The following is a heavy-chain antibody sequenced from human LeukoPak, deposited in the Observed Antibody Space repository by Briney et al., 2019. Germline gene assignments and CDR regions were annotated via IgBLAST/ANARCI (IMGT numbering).Heavy chain of an antibody. CDR1: GGSFSGYY. J-gene: IGHJ4*02. CDR3: RVEMATISQTYYFDY. V-gene: IGHV4-34*01. Sequence: PSETLSLTCAVYGGSFSGYYWSWIRQPPGKGLEWIGENNHSGSTNYNPSLKSRVTISVDTSKNQFSLKLSSVTAADTAVYYCRVEMATISQTYYFDYWGQGTLVTVSS. CDR2: NNHSGST. D-gene: IGHD5-24*01.